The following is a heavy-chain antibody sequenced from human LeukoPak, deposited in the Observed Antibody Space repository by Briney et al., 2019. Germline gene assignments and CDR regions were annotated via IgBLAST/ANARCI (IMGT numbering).Heavy chain of an antibody. V-gene: IGHV3-7*01. J-gene: IGHJ6*03. D-gene: IGHD6-19*01. CDR3: ARDRWLVPFYYYYMDV. Sequence: GGPLRLSCAASGFTFSSYWMSWVRQAPGKGLEWVANIKQDGSEKYYVDSVKGRFTISRDNAKNSLYLQMNSLRAEDTAVYYCARDRWLVPFYYYYMDVWGKGTTVTVSS. CDR1: GFTFSSYW. CDR2: IKQDGSEK.